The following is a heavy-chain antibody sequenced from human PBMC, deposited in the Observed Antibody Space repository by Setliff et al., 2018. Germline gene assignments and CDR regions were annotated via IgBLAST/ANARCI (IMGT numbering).Heavy chain of an antibody. D-gene: IGHD5-12*01. V-gene: IGHV4-34*01. CDR2: IDHSGRT. Sequence: PSETLSLTCTVYGASFSNYYWGWVRQPPEERLEWIGGIDHSGRTKYNPSLKGRVTISVDTSKNQFSLRLSSVTAADTAVYYCASREPDRHREYSGYGAGDAFDIWGQGTMVTVSS. CDR3: ASREPDRHREYSGYGAGDAFDI. CDR1: GASFSNYY. J-gene: IGHJ3*02.